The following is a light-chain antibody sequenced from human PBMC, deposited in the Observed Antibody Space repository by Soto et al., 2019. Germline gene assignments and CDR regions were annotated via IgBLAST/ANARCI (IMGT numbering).Light chain of an antibody. CDR3: QQYYDTPST. CDR1: QSVLYSSNNKNY. V-gene: IGKV4-1*01. CDR2: WAS. Sequence: DIVMTQSPDSLAVSLGERATINCKSSQSVLYSSNNKNYIAWYQQKPGQPPKLIIYWASTRESGVPDRFSGSGSGTDFTLTISSLQAEDVAIYYCQQYYDTPSTFGQGTKV. J-gene: IGKJ1*01.